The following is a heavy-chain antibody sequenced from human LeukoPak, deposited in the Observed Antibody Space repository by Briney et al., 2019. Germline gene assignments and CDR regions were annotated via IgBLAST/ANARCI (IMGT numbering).Heavy chain of an antibody. CDR3: ARDGRNPFDY. CDR1: GGSISSYY. D-gene: IGHD1-14*01. J-gene: IGHJ4*02. CDR2: IYYSGST. V-gene: IGHV4-59*01. Sequence: SETLSLTCTVSGGSISSYYWSWIRQPPGKGLEWNGYIYYSGSTNYNPSLKSRVTISVDTSKNQFSLKLSSVTAADTAVYYCARDGRNPFDYWGQGTLVTVSS.